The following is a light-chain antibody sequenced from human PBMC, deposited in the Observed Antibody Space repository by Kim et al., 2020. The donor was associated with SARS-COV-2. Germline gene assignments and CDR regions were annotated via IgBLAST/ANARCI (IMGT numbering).Light chain of an antibody. J-gene: IGKJ1*01. Sequence: ASIGDRVTITCRASQSLSSFLNWYQQKPGKAPRLLIYAASNLQSGVPSRFSGSGSGTDFTLPISSLQPEDSATYYCQQSYSTPWTFGPGTKVDIK. CDR2: AAS. V-gene: IGKV1-39*01. CDR1: QSLSSF. CDR3: QQSYSTPWT.